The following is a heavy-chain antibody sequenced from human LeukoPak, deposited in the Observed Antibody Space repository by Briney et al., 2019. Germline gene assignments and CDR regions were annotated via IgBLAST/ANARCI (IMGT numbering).Heavy chain of an antibody. CDR2: FDPEDGET. CDR1: GYTLTVLS. J-gene: IGHJ4*02. CDR3: TIVPISMVRGVSYHFDY. Sequence: GASVKVCFTVSGYTLTVLSMHWVRQAPGKGLEWMGGFDPEDGETIYAQKFQGRVTMTEDTSTDTAYMELSSLRSEDTAVYYCTIVPISMVRGVSYHFDYWGQGSLVTVSS. D-gene: IGHD3-10*01. V-gene: IGHV1-24*01.